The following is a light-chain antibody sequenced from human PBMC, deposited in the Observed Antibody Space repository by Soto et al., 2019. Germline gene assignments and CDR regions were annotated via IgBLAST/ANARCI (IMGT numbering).Light chain of an antibody. V-gene: IGLV2-14*01. J-gene: IGLJ1*01. CDR2: EVS. CDR1: SSDVGGYNY. CDR3: SSYTSSSTLV. Sequence: LTQPGSVSGSPGQSITISCTGTSSDVGGYNYVSWYQQHPGKAPKLMIYEVSNRPSGVSNRFSGSKSGNTASLTISGLQAEDEADYYCSSYTSSSTLVFGTGTNVTAL.